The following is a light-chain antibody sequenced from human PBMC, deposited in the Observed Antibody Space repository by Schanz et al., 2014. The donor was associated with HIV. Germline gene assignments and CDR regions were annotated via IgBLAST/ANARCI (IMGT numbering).Light chain of an antibody. CDR2: NDN. Sequence: QSVLTQAPSASGTPGQRVTISCSGSSSNIEINTVNWYQQLPGTAPNLLIYNDNLRPLGVPDRFSGSKSGTSASLAITGLQAEDEGDYYCQSYDVLSGSGVFGTGTKLTVL. CDR3: QSYDVLSGSGV. V-gene: IGLV1-44*01. CDR1: SSNIEINT. J-gene: IGLJ1*01.